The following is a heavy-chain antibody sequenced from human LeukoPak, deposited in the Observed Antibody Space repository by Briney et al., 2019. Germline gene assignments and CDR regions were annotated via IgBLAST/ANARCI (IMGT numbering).Heavy chain of an antibody. D-gene: IGHD5-24*01. CDR3: ARDKRGQGWLQLQYFHH. J-gene: IGHJ1*01. V-gene: IGHV1-46*01. CDR2: INPSGGAT. CDR1: GYTFSNYY. Sequence: ASVKVSRKASGYTFSNYYMHWVRQAPGQGLEWMGVINPSGGATNYAQKFQGRVTMTRDTSTSTVCMELRSLRSEDTALYYCARDKRGQGWLQLQYFHHWGQGTLVTVSS.